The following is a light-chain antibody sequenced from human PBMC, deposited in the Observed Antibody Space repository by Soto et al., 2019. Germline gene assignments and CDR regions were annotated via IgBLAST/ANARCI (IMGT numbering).Light chain of an antibody. CDR2: GNS. CDR3: QSYDSSLSGLNV. J-gene: IGLJ1*01. V-gene: IGLV1-40*01. CDR1: SSNIGAGYD. Sequence: QSVLTQPPSVSGASGQRVTISCTGSSSNIGAGYDVHWYQQLPGTAPKLLIYGNSNRPSGVPDRFSGSKSGTSASLAITGLQAEDEADYYCQSYDSSLSGLNVFGTGTKVTVL.